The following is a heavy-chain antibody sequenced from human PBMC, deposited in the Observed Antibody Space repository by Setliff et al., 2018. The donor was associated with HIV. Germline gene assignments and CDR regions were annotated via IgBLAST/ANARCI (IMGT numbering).Heavy chain of an antibody. Sequence: GASVKVSCKASGYTFNNYGISWVRQAPGQGLEWMGWINTHSGYTNYAQNVQGRVTVTMDTSTSTAYMELRSPKSDDTAVYYCARGKTWLRFLDYWGQGTLVTSPQ. CDR1: GYTFNNYG. CDR3: ARGKTWLRFLDY. CDR2: INTHSGYT. J-gene: IGHJ4*02. V-gene: IGHV1-18*01. D-gene: IGHD5-12*01.